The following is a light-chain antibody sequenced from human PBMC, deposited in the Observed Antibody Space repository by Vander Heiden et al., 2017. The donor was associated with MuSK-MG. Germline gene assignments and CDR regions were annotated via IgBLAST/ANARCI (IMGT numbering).Light chain of an antibody. V-gene: IGLV3-1*01. Sequence: SYELTQPPSVSVSPGQTASITGSGDKLGDKYACWYQQQPGQSPVLVIYQASKRPSGIPERFSGSNSGNTATLTISGTQAMDEADYYYQAWDSNTGGVFGGGTKLTVL. CDR1: KLGDKY. CDR2: QAS. J-gene: IGLJ2*01. CDR3: QAWDSNTGGV.